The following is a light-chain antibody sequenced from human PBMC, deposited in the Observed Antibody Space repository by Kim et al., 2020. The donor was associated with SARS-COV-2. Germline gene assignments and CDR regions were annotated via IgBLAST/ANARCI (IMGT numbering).Light chain of an antibody. Sequence: LSPGERATLSCRATQSVSSYLAWYQQKPGQAPRLLIYDASNRATGIPARFSGSGSGTDFTLTISSLEPEDFAVYYCQQRSNWPPYTFGQGTKLEI. CDR2: DAS. CDR1: QSVSSY. V-gene: IGKV3-11*01. CDR3: QQRSNWPPYT. J-gene: IGKJ2*01.